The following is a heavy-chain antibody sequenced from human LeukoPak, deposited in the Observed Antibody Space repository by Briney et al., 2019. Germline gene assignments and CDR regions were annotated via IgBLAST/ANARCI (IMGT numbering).Heavy chain of an antibody. CDR3: AKDSGYSYGYDPSDFYYYGMDV. CDR1: GFTFSRYG. CDR2: ISFDGTDK. V-gene: IGHV3-30*18. D-gene: IGHD5-18*01. Sequence: PGTSLRLSCEASGFTFSRYGMHWVRQAPGKGLEWVAVISFDGTDKPSADSLGGRFTISRDNTKNTLYLQMTSLRAVDTAAYYCAKDSGYSYGYDPSDFYYYGMDVWGQGTTVTVSS. J-gene: IGHJ6*02.